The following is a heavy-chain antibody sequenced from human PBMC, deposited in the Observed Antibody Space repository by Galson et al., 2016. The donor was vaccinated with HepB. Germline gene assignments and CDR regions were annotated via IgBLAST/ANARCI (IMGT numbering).Heavy chain of an antibody. CDR1: GGSISSTLYQ. D-gene: IGHD2-21*02. CDR2: IYYNEDT. V-gene: IGHV4-39*01. J-gene: IGHJ4*02. Sequence: SETLSLTCTVSGGSISSTLYQWGWLRQPPGKGLEWIGSIYYNEDTYYNPSLKSRITISVDTPKNQFSLKLSSLTAADTAVYYCARRTYCGGDCYAYTFDVWGQGPLVTVSS. CDR3: ARRTYCGGDCYAYTFDV.